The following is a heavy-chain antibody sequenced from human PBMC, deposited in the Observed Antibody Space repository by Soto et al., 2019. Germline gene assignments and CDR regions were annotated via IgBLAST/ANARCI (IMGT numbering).Heavy chain of an antibody. D-gene: IGHD6-13*01. CDR3: AREGRGYIAAAGYKFDY. CDR2: IYTSGST. Sequence: SETLSLTCTVSGGSISSYYWSWMRQPAGKGLEWIGRIYTSGSTNYNPSLKSRVTMSVDTSKNQFSLKLSSVTAADTAVYYCAREGRGYIAAAGYKFDYWGQGTLVTVSS. CDR1: GGSISSYY. V-gene: IGHV4-4*07. J-gene: IGHJ4*02.